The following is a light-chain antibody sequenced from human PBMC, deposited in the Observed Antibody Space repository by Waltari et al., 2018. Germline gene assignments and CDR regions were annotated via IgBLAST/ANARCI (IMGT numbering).Light chain of an antibody. CDR1: QGVSSSY. V-gene: IGKV3-20*01. CDR3: QQYRSSSWP. J-gene: IGKJ1*01. Sequence: DMVLTQSPGTLSLSPGARATLSCRSSQGVSSSYLAWYQQKPGQAPGLIIYGASNRATGIPDRFSGSGSRTAFTLTIRGLEHEDFAVYSCQQYRSSSWPFGQGTQVEIK. CDR2: GAS.